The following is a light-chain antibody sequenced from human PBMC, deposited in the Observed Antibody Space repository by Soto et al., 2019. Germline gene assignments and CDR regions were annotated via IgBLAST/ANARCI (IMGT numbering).Light chain of an antibody. CDR1: SSNLGNTY. V-gene: IGLV1-51*01. J-gene: IGLJ2*01. CDR3: GAWDTNLNAEV. Sequence: QSVLTQPPSVSAAPGQKVTISCSGSSSNLGNTYVSWYQQLPGTAPKLRICDNDQRPSGIPDRFSGSTSGTLATLAITGLQAGGEADYYCGAWDTNLNAEVFGGGTKVTVL. CDR2: DND.